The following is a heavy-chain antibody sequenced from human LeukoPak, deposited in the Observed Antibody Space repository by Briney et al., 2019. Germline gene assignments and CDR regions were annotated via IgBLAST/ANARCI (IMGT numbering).Heavy chain of an antibody. CDR1: GGSISSSNW. Sequence: TSETLSLTCAVSGGSISSSNWWSWVRQPPGKGLEWIGEIFHSGNSNYSPSLESRVTIAVDKSKNQFSLKVRSVTAADTAVYYCAQNGQSGFSFDPWGQGTLVTVSS. CDR2: IFHSGNS. J-gene: IGHJ5*02. V-gene: IGHV4-4*02. D-gene: IGHD2-8*01. CDR3: AQNGQSGFSFDP.